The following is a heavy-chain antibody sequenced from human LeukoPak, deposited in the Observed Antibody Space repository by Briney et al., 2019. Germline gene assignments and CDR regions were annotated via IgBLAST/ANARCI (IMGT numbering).Heavy chain of an antibody. J-gene: IGHJ4*02. CDR1: GGTFSSYA. D-gene: IGHD6-19*01. V-gene: IGHV1-46*01. Sequence: ASVKVSCKASGGTFSSYAISWVRQAPGQGLEWMGIINPSAGSTSYAQKFQGRVTMTRDMSTSTVYMELSRLRSDDTAVYYCAREDRYSGWYDYFDYWGQGTLVTVSS. CDR2: INPSAGST. CDR3: AREDRYSGWYDYFDY.